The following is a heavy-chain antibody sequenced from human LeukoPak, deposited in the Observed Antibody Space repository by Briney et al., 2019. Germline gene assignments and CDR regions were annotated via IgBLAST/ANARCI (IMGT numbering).Heavy chain of an antibody. CDR2: IYYSGST. Sequence: SVTLTLICTVSGHPIKSYYWRWLRQPPGKGLEGIGYIYYSGSTSYNHSLKSRVTVSIDTSKNKFSLKLSSVTAADTAVYYCAGQRVVAATHWFDPWGQGTLVTVSS. V-gene: IGHV4-59*08. D-gene: IGHD2-15*01. J-gene: IGHJ5*02. CDR1: GHPIKSYY. CDR3: AGQRVVAATHWFDP.